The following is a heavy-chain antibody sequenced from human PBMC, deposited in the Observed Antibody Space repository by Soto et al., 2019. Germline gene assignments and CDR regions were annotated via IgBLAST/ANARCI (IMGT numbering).Heavy chain of an antibody. CDR1: GYSFEKHW. CDR3: ARTAGITIFGYPPSLHYGMYV. Sequence: PGESLKISCQGFGYSFEKHWIAWVSHRPGKGLEWMGIIYPGDSDTRYGPSFEGQVTISADKSVSTAYLHWRRLKASDSAIYYCARTAGITIFGYPPSLHYGMYVWGQGPTVTVSS. V-gene: IGHV5-51*01. J-gene: IGHJ6*02. D-gene: IGHD3-3*01. CDR2: IYPGDSDT.